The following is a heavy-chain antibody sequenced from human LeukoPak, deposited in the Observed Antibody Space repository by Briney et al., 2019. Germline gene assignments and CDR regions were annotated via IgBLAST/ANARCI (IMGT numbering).Heavy chain of an antibody. D-gene: IGHD5-24*01. Sequence: SETLSLTCTVSGGSISSYYWSWIRQPPGKGLEWIGYIYYSGSTNYNPSLKSRVTISVDTSKNQFSLKLSSVTAADTAVYYCARQEESYNPFDYWGQGTLVTVSS. V-gene: IGHV4-59*08. CDR1: GGSISSYY. CDR3: ARQEESYNPFDY. CDR2: IYYSGST. J-gene: IGHJ4*02.